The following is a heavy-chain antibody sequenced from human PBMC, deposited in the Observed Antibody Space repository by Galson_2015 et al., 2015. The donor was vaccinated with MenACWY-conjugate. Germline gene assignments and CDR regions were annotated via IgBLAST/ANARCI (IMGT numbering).Heavy chain of an antibody. CDR2: ISYDGSNK. Sequence: SLRLSCAASGFTLSSYGMHWVRQAAGKGLEWVAVISYDGSNKYYADSVKGRFTISRDDSKKTLYLQMNSLRAEDTAVYYCAKDLVRYNRGWKPHYFYHGMDVWGQGTSVTVSS. J-gene: IGHJ6*02. V-gene: IGHV3-30*18. D-gene: IGHD6-19*01. CDR1: GFTLSSYG. CDR3: AKDLVRYNRGWKPHYFYHGMDV.